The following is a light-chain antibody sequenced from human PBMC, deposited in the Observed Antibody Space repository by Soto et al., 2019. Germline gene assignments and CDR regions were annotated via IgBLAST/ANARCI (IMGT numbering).Light chain of an antibody. Sequence: DIQMTQSPSTLSASVGDRVTITCRASQSISSWLAWYQQKPGKAPKLLIYDASSLESGVPSRFSGSGSGTEFTLTISSLQPDDFAPYYCQQYNSYSQAYTFGQGTKLEIK. V-gene: IGKV1-5*01. CDR2: DAS. J-gene: IGKJ2*01. CDR3: QQYNSYSQAYT. CDR1: QSISSW.